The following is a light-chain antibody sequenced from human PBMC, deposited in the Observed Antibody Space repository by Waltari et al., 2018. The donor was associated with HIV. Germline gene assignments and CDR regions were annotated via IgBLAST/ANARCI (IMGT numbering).Light chain of an antibody. J-gene: IGLJ2*01. CDR2: DVS. CDR3: SSYTSSSTLVV. V-gene: IGLV2-14*03. Sequence: QSALTQPASVSGSPGQSITLSCTGTSCDVGGYNSFPWYQQHPGKAPKLMIYDVSNRPSGVSNRFSGSKSGNTASLTISGLQAEDEADYYCSSYTSSSTLVVFGGGTKLTVL. CDR1: SCDVGGYNS.